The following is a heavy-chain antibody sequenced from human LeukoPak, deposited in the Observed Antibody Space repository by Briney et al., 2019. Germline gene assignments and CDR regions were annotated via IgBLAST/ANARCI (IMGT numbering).Heavy chain of an antibody. D-gene: IGHD2-15*01. CDR1: GGSISSYY. Sequence: SETLSLTCTVSGGSISSYYWSWIRQPPGKGLEWSGYIYYSGSTDYNPSLKSRVTISVDTSKNQFSLKLSSVTAADTAVYYCARGGDYSDYYYYGMDVWGQGTTVTVSS. CDR3: ARGGDYSDYYYYGMDV. V-gene: IGHV4-59*01. J-gene: IGHJ6*02. CDR2: IYYSGST.